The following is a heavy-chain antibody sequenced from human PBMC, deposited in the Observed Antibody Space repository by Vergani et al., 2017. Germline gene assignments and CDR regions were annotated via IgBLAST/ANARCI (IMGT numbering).Heavy chain of an antibody. Sequence: QVHLVESGGGVVQPGRSLRLSCVVSGFTSSYYGMHWARQAPGKGLGWVAVISYDGTQKYYADSVKGRFTISRDNSKSTLYLQMNSLRTEDTAVYYCATKSCGTPGCQIGYFREWGQGTLVTVSS. CDR3: ATKSCGTPGCQIGYFRE. D-gene: IGHD1-1*01. J-gene: IGHJ1*01. CDR1: GFTSSYYG. V-gene: IGHV3-30*03. CDR2: ISYDGTQK.